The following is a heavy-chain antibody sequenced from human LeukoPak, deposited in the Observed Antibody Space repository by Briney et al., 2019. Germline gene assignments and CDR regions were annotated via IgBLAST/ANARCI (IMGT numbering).Heavy chain of an antibody. CDR2: IRSKAYGGTT. Sequence: GGSLRLSCTASGFTFGDYAMSWFRQAPGKGLEWVGFIRSKAYGGTTEYAASVKGRFTISRDDSKSIAYLQMNSLKTEDTAVYYCTTWKYYDILTGLNWFDRWGQGTLVTVSS. V-gene: IGHV3-49*03. CDR3: TTWKYYDILTGLNWFDR. D-gene: IGHD3-9*01. CDR1: GFTFGDYA. J-gene: IGHJ5*02.